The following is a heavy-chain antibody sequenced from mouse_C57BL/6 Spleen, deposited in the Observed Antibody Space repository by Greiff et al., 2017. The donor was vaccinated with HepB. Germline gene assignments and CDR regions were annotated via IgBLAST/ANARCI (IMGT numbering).Heavy chain of an antibody. CDR3: ARYGDADDYDVGAMDY. Sequence: EVQLQQSGPELVKPGASVKISCKASGYTFTDYYMNWVKQSHGKSLEWIGDINPNNGGTSYNQKFKGKATLTVDKSSSTAYMELRSLTSEDSAVYYCARYGDADDYDVGAMDYWGQGTSVTVSS. D-gene: IGHD2-4*01. V-gene: IGHV1-26*01. CDR2: INPNNGGT. J-gene: IGHJ4*01. CDR1: GYTFTDYY.